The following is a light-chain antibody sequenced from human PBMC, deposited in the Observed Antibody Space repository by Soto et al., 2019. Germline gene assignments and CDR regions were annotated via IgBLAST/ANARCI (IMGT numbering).Light chain of an antibody. J-gene: IGKJ1*01. Sequence: DIVMTQNPLSLPVTTGEPASISCRSSHSLLHSSGYNYLDWYLQKSGQSPQLLIYLGSNRASGVPDRSSGSGSGTDFTLKISRVEAEDVGVYYCMQPLQTPWTFGQGTKV. CDR2: LGS. V-gene: IGKV2-28*01. CDR1: HSLLHSSGYNY. CDR3: MQPLQTPWT.